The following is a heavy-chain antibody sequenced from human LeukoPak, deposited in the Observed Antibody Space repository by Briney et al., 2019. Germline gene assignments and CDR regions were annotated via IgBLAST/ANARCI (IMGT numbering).Heavy chain of an antibody. CDR1: GGSFSGYY. CDR2: INHSGST. CDR3: ARGGENYDYVWGSYRYSPYFDY. Sequence: SKTLSLTCAVYGGSFSGYYWSWIRQPPGKGLEWIGEINHSGSTNYNPSLKSRVTISVDTSKNQFSLKLSSVTAADTAVYYCARGGENYDYVWGSYRYSPYFDYWGQGTLVTVSS. V-gene: IGHV4-34*01. D-gene: IGHD3-16*02. J-gene: IGHJ4*02.